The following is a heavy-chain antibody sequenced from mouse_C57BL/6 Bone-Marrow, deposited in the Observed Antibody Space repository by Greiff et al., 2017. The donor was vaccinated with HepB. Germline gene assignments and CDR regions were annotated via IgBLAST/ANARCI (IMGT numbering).Heavy chain of an antibody. J-gene: IGHJ4*01. V-gene: IGHV1-54*01. CDR3: AKILYDSYAMDY. Sequence: QVQLQQSGAELVRPGTSVKVSCKASGYAFTNYLIEWVKQRPGQGLEWIGVINPGSGGTNYNEKFKGKATLTADKSSSTAYMQLSSLTSEDSAVYFCAKILYDSYAMDYWGQGTSVTVSS. CDR1: GYAFTNYL. D-gene: IGHD2-3*01. CDR2: INPGSGGT.